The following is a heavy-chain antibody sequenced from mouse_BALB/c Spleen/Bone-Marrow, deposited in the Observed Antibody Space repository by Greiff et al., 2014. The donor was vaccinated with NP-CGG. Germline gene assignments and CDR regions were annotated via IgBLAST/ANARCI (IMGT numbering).Heavy chain of an antibody. V-gene: IGHV1-80*01. Sequence: VQLQESGAELVRPGSSVKISCKASGYVFSTYWMNWVKQRPGQGLERIGQIYPGDGDTNYNGKFKDKVILTADKSSSTAYMQXXSLTSEDSAVYFCARSGKGAMDYWGQGTSVTVSS. CDR1: GYVFSTYW. CDR3: ARSGKGAMDY. CDR2: IYPGDGDT. J-gene: IGHJ4*01. D-gene: IGHD2-1*01.